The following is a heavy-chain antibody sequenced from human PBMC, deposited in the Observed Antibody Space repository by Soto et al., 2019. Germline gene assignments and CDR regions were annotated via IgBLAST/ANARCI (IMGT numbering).Heavy chain of an antibody. CDR3: ASSLLVGYGLEGESD. D-gene: IGHD5-18*01. Sequence: QVQLVQSGAEVKKPGASVKVSCKSSGYTFTSYGISWVRQAPGQRLEWMGWISAYNGNTNYAQKLQGRVTMTTDTSTSTAYMELRSLRSDDTALYYCASSLLVGYGLEGESDWGQGTLVTVSS. V-gene: IGHV1-18*01. CDR1: GYTFTSYG. CDR2: ISAYNGNT. J-gene: IGHJ4*02.